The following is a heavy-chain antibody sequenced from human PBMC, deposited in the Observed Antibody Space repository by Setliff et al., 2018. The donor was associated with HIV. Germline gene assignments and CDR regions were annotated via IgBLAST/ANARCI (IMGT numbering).Heavy chain of an antibody. J-gene: IGHJ6*03. CDR2: INHSGST. CDR3: ARGDGSLAARPSRYSFYYMDV. CDR1: GGSISSSNW. D-gene: IGHD6-6*01. V-gene: IGHV4-4*02. Sequence: SETLSLTCAVSGGSISSSNWWSWIRQSPGKGLDWIGEINHSGSTNYSPSLKSRVTISVDTSKNQFSLKVTSVTAADTAVYYCARGDGSLAARPSRYSFYYMDVWGKGTTVTVSS.